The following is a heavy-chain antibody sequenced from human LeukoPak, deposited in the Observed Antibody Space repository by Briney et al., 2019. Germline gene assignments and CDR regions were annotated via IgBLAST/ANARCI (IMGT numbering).Heavy chain of an antibody. D-gene: IGHD3-10*01. Sequence: VASVKVSCKASGYTFTSYYMHWVRQAPGQGLEWMGIINPSGGSTSYAQKFQGRVTMTRDTSISTAYMELSRLRSDDTAVYYCARDMSAVRGVIRDPSPRLYYYGMDVWGQGTTVTVSS. CDR1: GYTFTSYY. CDR2: INPSGGST. V-gene: IGHV1-46*01. CDR3: ARDMSAVRGVIRDPSPRLYYYGMDV. J-gene: IGHJ6*02.